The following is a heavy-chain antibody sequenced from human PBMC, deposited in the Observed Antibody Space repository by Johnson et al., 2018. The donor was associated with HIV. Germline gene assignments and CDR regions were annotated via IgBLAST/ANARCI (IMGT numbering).Heavy chain of an antibody. CDR2: IKSKTDGGTK. D-gene: IGHD3-16*01. V-gene: IGHV3-15*01. CDR1: GFTFSSYW. J-gene: IGHJ3*02. Sequence: VQLVESGGGLVQPGGSLRLSCAASGFTFSSYWMSWVRQAPGKGLEWVGRIKSKTDGGTKDYAAPVKGRFTISRDDSKNTLYLQMNSLKTEDTAVYYCTTYLGIGGYAFDIWGQGTMVTVSS. CDR3: TTYLGIGGYAFDI.